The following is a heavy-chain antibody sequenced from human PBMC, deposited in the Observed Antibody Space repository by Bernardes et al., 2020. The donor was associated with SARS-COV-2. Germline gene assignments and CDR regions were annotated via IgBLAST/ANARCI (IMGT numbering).Heavy chain of an antibody. V-gene: IGHV3-74*01. Sequence: GGSLRLSCAASGFTFSSYWMHWVRQAPGKGLVWVSRINSDGSSTSYADSVKGRFTISRDNAKNTLYLQMNSLRAEDTAVYYCAKGTSDYYYDSWGQGTLVTVSS. CDR3: AKGTSDYYYDS. D-gene: IGHD3-22*01. CDR2: INSDGSST. CDR1: GFTFSSYW. J-gene: IGHJ5*01.